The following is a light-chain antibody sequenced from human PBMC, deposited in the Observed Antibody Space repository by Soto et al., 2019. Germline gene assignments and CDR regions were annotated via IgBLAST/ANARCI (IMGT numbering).Light chain of an antibody. Sequence: QSSPAQPPSASGTPGQAVTISFTGTSSDVGGYNYVSRYQQHPGKVPNVMISEVTKPPSGVPDRFSGSKSGTTASLTVSGLQTEDEADYYCSSYAGTAYVFGTGTKVTVL. J-gene: IGLJ1*01. CDR1: SSDVGGYNY. V-gene: IGLV2-8*01. CDR2: EVT. CDR3: SSYAGTAYV.